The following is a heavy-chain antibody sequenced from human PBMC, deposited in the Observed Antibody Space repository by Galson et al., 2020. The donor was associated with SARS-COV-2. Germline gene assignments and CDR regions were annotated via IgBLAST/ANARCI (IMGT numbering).Heavy chain of an antibody. CDR2: IKEDGSEK. V-gene: IGHV3-7*03. CDR3: ERDSISSDGKYYQYGLDV. D-gene: IGHD6-19*01. CDR1: GFTFATSW. J-gene: IGHJ6*02. Sequence: GGSLILSCAASGFTFATSWMSWVRQAPGKGLEWVANIKEDGSEKFYVDSVKGRFTISRDNARNSLYLQLNSLRAEDTDGYYCERDSISSDGKYYQYGLDVWGQGTTVTVSS.